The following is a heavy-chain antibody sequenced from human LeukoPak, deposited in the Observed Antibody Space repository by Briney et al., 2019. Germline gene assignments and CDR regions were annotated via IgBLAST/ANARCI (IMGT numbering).Heavy chain of an antibody. CDR2: ISGTGSST. J-gene: IGHJ5*02. CDR1: GFTFGNYA. Sequence: GGSLRLSCEASGFTFGNYAMNWVRQAPGKGLGWVSTISGTGSSTYYADSAKGRFTISRDNSKDTLFLQLNSLTAADTAMYFCAKASVAIPQYCNSWGQGTLVTVSS. CDR3: AKASVAIPQYCNS. D-gene: IGHD2-2*02. V-gene: IGHV3-23*01.